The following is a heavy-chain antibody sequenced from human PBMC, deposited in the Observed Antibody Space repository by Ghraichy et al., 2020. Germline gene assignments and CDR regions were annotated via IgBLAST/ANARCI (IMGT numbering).Heavy chain of an antibody. CDR1: GFSLSTSGVG. D-gene: IGHD6-13*01. CDR3: ALCELIAAAGSDWFDP. CDR2: IYWDDDK. Sequence: SGPTLVKPTQTLTLTCTFSGFSLSTSGVGVGWIRQPPGKALEWLALIYWDDDKRYSPSLKSRLTITKDTSKNQVVLTMTNMDPVDTATYYCALCELIAAAGSDWFDPWGQGTLVTVSS. V-gene: IGHV2-5*02. J-gene: IGHJ5*02.